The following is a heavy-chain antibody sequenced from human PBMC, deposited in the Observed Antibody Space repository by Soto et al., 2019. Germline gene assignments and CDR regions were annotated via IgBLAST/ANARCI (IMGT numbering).Heavy chain of an antibody. CDR2: ISSSSSTI. CDR1: GFTFSSYS. J-gene: IGHJ4*02. Sequence: LRLSCAASGFTFSSYSMNWVRQAPGKGLEWVSYISSSSSTIYYADSVKGRFTISRDDPKYITYLQMKSLKTEDTAVYYCSTGEGDNNRMAHRSFIMIVVTKGVFDYWGQGTLVTVSS. V-gene: IGHV3-48*04. CDR3: STGEGDNNRMAHRSFIMIVVTKGVFDY. D-gene: IGHD3-22*01.